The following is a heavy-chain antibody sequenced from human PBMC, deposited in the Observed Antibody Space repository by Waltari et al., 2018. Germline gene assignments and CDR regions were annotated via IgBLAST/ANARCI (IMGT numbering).Heavy chain of an antibody. J-gene: IGHJ4*02. CDR2: ISRSSSYI. V-gene: IGHV3-21*01. D-gene: IGHD2-15*01. CDR1: AFTFSRYS. CDR3: ARDAVVVNRYFDY. Sequence: EVQLVESGCGLVQPGGSLRLSCAASAFTFSRYSMTWVRQAPGKGLEWVSTISRSSSYIYYADSVKGRFTITRDNAKNSLYLQMNSLRAEDTAVYYCARDAVVVNRYFDYWGQGTLVTVSS.